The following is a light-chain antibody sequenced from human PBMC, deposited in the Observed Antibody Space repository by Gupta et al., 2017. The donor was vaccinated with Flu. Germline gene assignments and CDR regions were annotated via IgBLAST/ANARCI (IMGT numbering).Light chain of an antibody. Sequence: EIVMTQSPDTLSVSPGERATLSCRASQSVSSNLAWYQQKPGQAPRLLIYGASTRATGIPARFSGSGSGTEFTHTISSLQSEDFAVYHCQQDENWPRTFGQGTKVEIK. CDR2: GAS. CDR1: QSVSSN. V-gene: IGKV3-15*01. J-gene: IGKJ1*01. CDR3: QQDENWPRT.